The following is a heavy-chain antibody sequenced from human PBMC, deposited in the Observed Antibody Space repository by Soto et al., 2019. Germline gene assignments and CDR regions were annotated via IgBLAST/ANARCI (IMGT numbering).Heavy chain of an antibody. V-gene: IGHV4-34*01. Sequence: QVQLQQWGAGLFKPSETLSLTCAVYGGSFNDHYWSWIRQPPGKGLEWIGEVNHRGSTNYNPSLKSRVTIVAGTSKNHFDLKVRSVTASDTAVDYCARGIDLKLVVQRDAPDKSYFDYWGQGTVVTVSS. CDR2: VNHRGST. J-gene: IGHJ4*02. CDR3: ARGIDLKLVVQRDAPDKSYFDY. CDR1: GGSFNDHY. D-gene: IGHD2-8*02.